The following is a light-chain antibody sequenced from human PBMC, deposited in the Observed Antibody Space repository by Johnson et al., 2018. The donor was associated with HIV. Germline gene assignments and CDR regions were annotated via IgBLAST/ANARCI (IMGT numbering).Light chain of an antibody. Sequence: QSVLTQPPSVSAASGQKVTISCSGSTSNIGNNYVSWYQQLPGTAPKLLIYENNKRPSGIPDRFSGSKSGTSATLCIPGLQTGDEAVYSCGSWFSSLSCDVFGTGTRVTVL. CDR3: GSWFSSLSCDV. V-gene: IGLV1-51*02. CDR2: ENN. J-gene: IGLJ1*01. CDR1: TSNIGNNY.